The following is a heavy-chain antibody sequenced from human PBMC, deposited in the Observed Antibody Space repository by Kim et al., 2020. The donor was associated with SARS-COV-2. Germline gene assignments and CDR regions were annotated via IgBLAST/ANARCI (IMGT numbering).Heavy chain of an antibody. V-gene: IGHV1-18*01. CDR1: GYTFTSYG. CDR2: ISAYNGNT. CDR3: ARDPYRGYDSSGYYYDPFFDY. Sequence: ASVKVSCKASGYTFTSYGISWVRQAPGQGLEWMGWISAYNGNTNYAQKLQGRVTMTTDTSTSTAYMELRSLRSDDTAVYYCARDPYRGYDSSGYYYDPFFDYWGQGTLVTVSS. D-gene: IGHD3-22*01. J-gene: IGHJ4*02.